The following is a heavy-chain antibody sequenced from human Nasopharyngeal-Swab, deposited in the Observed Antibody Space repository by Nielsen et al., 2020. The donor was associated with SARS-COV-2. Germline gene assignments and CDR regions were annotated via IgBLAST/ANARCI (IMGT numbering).Heavy chain of an antibody. D-gene: IGHD4-17*01. CDR3: ARGSNGDRRTFDY. CDR1: GGSFSGYY. V-gene: IGHV4-34*01. CDR2: INHSGST. J-gene: IGHJ4*02. Sequence: SETLSLTCAVYGGSFSGYYWSWIRQPPGKGLEWIGEINHSGSTNYNPSLKSQVTISVDTSKNQFSLKLSSVTAADTAVYYCARGSNGDRRTFDYWGQGTLVTVSS.